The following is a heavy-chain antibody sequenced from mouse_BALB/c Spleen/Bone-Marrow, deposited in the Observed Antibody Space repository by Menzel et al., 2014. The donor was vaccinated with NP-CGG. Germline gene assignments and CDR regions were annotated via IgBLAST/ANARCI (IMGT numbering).Heavy chain of an antibody. CDR3: ASGTPATTYYALDY. Sequence: EVQLQQSGPELVKPGASVKMFCKASGYTFTRYVIHWVRQKPGQGLEWIGYINPYNDGIKYNEKFKGKATLTSDKSSSTAYMELSSLTSEDSAVYYCASGTPATTYYALDYWGQGTSVTVSS. V-gene: IGHV1-14*01. J-gene: IGHJ4*01. CDR1: GYTFTRYV. CDR2: INPYNDGI. D-gene: IGHD1-2*01.